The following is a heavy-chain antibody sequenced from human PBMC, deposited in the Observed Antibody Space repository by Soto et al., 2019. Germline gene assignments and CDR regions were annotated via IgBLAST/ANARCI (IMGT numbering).Heavy chain of an antibody. CDR1: GFTFSSYS. CDR3: ARGLYYDFWSGYYLDRYYYYGMDV. D-gene: IGHD3-3*01. V-gene: IGHV3-48*02. Sequence: LRLSCAASGFTFSSYSMNWVRQAPGKGLEWVSYISSSSSTIYYADSVKGRFTISRDNAKNSLYLQMNSLRDEDTAVYYCARGLYYDFWSGYYLDRYYYYGMDVWGQGTTVTVSS. J-gene: IGHJ6*02. CDR2: ISSSSSTI.